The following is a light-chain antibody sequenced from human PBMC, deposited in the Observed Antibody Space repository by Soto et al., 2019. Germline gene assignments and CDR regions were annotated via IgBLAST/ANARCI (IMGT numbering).Light chain of an antibody. Sequence: EVVSTESPGTVALSSGERVTLCCRASQNVANNYLAWFRQKPGQTPRLLIYGASSRAAGIPDRFSGSGPGTDFTLTISRLEPEDFAVFYCQQYGTSPWTFGQGTKVDIK. CDR2: GAS. CDR1: QNVANNY. J-gene: IGKJ1*01. V-gene: IGKV3-20*01. CDR3: QQYGTSPWT.